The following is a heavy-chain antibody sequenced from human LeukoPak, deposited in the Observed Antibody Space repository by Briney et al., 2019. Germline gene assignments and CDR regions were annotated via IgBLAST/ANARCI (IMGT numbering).Heavy chain of an antibody. CDR1: GGSFSGYY. Sequence: PSETLSLTCAVYGGSFSGYYWNWIRQPPGEGLEWIGEINHSGATNYNPSLKGRVTISVDTSKNQFSLKLSSVTAADTAVYSCARRRGQGSGSYFHYYYYGMDVWGQGTTVTVSS. J-gene: IGHJ6*02. CDR3: ARRRGQGSGSYFHYYYYGMDV. V-gene: IGHV4-34*01. D-gene: IGHD3-10*01. CDR2: INHSGAT.